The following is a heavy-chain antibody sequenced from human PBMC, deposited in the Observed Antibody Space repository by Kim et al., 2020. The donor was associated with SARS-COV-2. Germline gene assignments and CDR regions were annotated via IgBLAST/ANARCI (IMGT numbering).Heavy chain of an antibody. CDR3: TTDGYPYSPRYYYYYGMDV. CDR1: GFTFSNAW. D-gene: IGHD5-18*01. J-gene: IGHJ6*02. CDR2: IKSKTDGGTT. Sequence: GGSLRLSCAASGFTFSNAWMSWVRQAPGKGLEWVGRIKSKTDGGTTDYAAPVKGRFTISRDDSKNTLYLQMNSLKTEDTAVYYCTTDGYPYSPRYYYYYGMDVWGQGTTVTVSS. V-gene: IGHV3-15*01.